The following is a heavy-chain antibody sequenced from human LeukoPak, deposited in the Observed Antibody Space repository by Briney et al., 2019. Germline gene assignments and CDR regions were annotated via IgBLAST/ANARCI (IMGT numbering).Heavy chain of an antibody. Sequence: SETLSLTCTVSGGSLSSSSYYWGWLRQPPGRGRKGVGSIYYSGSTYYTPSLKSRVPISVDTSKNQFSLKLSSVAAADTAVYYCASLRERSYYARGFDYWGQGTLVTVSS. CDR3: ASLRERSYYARGFDY. V-gene: IGHV4-39*01. J-gene: IGHJ4*02. CDR1: GGSLSSSSYY. D-gene: IGHD1-26*01. CDR2: IYYSGST.